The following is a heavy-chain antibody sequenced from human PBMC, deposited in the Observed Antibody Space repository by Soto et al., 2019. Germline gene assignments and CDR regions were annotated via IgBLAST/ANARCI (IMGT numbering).Heavy chain of an antibody. CDR3: AKDHQSIAARFQVFDY. CDR2: ISGSGGST. CDR1: GFTFSSYA. D-gene: IGHD6-6*01. V-gene: IGHV3-23*01. Sequence: LRLSCAASGFTFSSYAMSWVRQAPGKELEWVSAISGSGGSTYYADSVKGRFTISRDNSKNTLYLQMNSLRAEDTAVYYCAKDHQSIAARFQVFDYWGQGTLVTVSS. J-gene: IGHJ4*02.